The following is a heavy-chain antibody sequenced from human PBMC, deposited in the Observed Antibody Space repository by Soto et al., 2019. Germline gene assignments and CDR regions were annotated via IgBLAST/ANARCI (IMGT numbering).Heavy chain of an antibody. V-gene: IGHV3-30*18. D-gene: IGHD2-21*02. Sequence: QVQLVESGGGVVQPGRSLRLSCAASGFTFSSYGMHWVRQAPGKGLEWVAVISYDGSNKYYADSVKGRFTITRDNSKNTLYLQMNSLRAEDTAVYYCAKDRCCGDCYYFDYWGQGTLVTVSS. CDR3: AKDRCCGDCYYFDY. CDR1: GFTFSSYG. CDR2: ISYDGSNK. J-gene: IGHJ4*02.